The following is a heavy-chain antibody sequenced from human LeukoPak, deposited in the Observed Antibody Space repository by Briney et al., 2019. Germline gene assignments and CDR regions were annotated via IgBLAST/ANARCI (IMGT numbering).Heavy chain of an antibody. V-gene: IGHV6-1*01. CDR1: GDSVSRNSAA. CDR3: ARDYAFEI. Sequence: SQILSLTCAISGDSVSRNSAAWNWVRQSPSRGLEWLGRTYYRSKWYSDYADSVKSRITITPDTSKNQFSLHLNSVTPEDTAVYFCARDYAFEIWGQGTMVTVSS. J-gene: IGHJ3*02. CDR2: TYYRSKWYS.